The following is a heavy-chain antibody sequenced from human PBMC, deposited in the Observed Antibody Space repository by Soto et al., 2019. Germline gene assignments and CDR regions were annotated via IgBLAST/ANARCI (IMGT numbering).Heavy chain of an antibody. CDR2: IYYSGST. J-gene: IGHJ4*02. D-gene: IGHD3-10*01. V-gene: IGHV4-39*01. CDR3: ARAPRGNYGYPSYFDY. CDR1: GDSVSSRGYF. Sequence: SETLSLTCTVSGDSVSSRGYFWSWIRQPPGKGLEWIGSIYYSGSTTYNPSLKSRVTISADTSKNQFSLNLNSVTAADTAVYYCARAPRGNYGYPSYFDYWGQGTLVTVSS.